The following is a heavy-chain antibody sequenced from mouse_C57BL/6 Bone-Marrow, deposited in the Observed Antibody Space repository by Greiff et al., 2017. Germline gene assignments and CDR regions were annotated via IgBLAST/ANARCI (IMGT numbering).Heavy chain of an antibody. D-gene: IGHD1-1*01. CDR2: IDPENGDT. V-gene: IGHV14-4*01. J-gene: IGHJ1*03. Sequence: VQLQQSGAELVRPGASVKLSCTASGFNIKDDYMHWVKQRPEQGLEWIGWIDPENGDTEYASKFQGKATITADTSSNTAYLPLSSLTSEDTAVYYCTTTITTVVAKNWYFDVWGTGTTVTVSS. CDR3: TTTITTVVAKNWYFDV. CDR1: GFNIKDDY.